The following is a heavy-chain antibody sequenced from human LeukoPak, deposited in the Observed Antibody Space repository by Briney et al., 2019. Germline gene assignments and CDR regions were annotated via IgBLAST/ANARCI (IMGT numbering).Heavy chain of an antibody. CDR3: ARDPYSGTYGDTYYYYMDV. CDR2: ITSSSTYT. CDR1: GFSFSSYN. D-gene: IGHD1-26*01. J-gene: IGHJ6*03. Sequence: GGSLRLSCAASGFSFSSYNMNWVRQTPGKGLEWVSSITSSSTYTFYADSVKGRFTISRDNARNSLYLQMNSLRAEDTAVCYCARDPYSGTYGDTYYYYMDVWGKGTTVTISS. V-gene: IGHV3-21*01.